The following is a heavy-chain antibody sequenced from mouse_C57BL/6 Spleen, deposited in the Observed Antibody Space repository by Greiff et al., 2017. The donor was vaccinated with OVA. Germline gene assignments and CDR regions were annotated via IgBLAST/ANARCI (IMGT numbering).Heavy chain of an antibody. CDR1: GYAFTNYL. CDR3: ARENYYGSSYHYFDY. Sequence: VQLQQSGAELVRPGTSVKVSCKASGYAFTNYLIVWVKQRPGQGLEWIGVINPGSGGTNYNEKFKGKATLTADKSSSTAYMQLSSLTSEDSAVYFCARENYYGSSYHYFDYWGQGTTLTVSS. V-gene: IGHV1-54*01. D-gene: IGHD1-1*01. CDR2: INPGSGGT. J-gene: IGHJ2*01.